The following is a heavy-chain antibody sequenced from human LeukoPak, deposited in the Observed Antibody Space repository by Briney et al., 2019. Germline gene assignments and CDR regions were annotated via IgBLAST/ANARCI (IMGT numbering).Heavy chain of an antibody. Sequence: GGSLRLSCAASGFTFNSHSLNWVRQAPGKGLEWVSSISGSSTYIYYADSLKGRFTSSRDNAKNPVYLQMNTLRAEDTAVYYCARGTLSNFDSWGQGTLVTVSS. CDR3: ARGTLSNFDS. CDR1: GFTFNSHS. J-gene: IGHJ5*02. CDR2: ISGSSTYI. V-gene: IGHV3-21*06.